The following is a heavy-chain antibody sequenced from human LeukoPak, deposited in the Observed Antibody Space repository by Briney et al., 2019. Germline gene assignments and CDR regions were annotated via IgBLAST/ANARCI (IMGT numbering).Heavy chain of an antibody. V-gene: IGHV3-23*01. CDR1: GFAFSFYA. CDR2: INANSGTT. CDR3: EKGGGD. J-gene: IGHJ4*02. Sequence: GGSLRPSCAASGFAFSFYAMSWLRQPPGKGLEWVSTINANSGTTSYAASVRGRFTISRDNSKNTLYLQMSSLRAEDTAVYYCEKGGGDWGQGTLVTVSS.